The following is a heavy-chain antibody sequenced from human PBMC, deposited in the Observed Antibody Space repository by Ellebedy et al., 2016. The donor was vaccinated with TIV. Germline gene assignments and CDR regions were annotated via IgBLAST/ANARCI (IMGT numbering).Heavy chain of an antibody. J-gene: IGHJ4*02. CDR2: ISFDGTFN. Sequence: GESLKISCEASGFTFSNYWMSWVRQAPGKGLEWVALISFDGTFNFYADSVQGRFTVSRDNAKNTLYLQMNSLRAEDTAVYYCARIGSTFPFDWGQGTLVTVSS. CDR3: ARIGSTFPFD. CDR1: GFTFSNYW. V-gene: IGHV3-30*03. D-gene: IGHD6-13*01.